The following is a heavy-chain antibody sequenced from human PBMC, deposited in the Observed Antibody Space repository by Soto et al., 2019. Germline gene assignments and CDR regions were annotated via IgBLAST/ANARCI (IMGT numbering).Heavy chain of an antibody. CDR3: ARGGDDYGDYLLDY. Sequence: ASVKVSCKASGYTFTSYDINWVRQATGQGLEWMGWMNPNSGNTAYAQKFQGRVTMTRNTSISTAYMELNSLRSEDTAVYYCARGGDDYGDYLLDYWGQGTLVTVSS. CDR1: GYTFTSYD. V-gene: IGHV1-8*01. CDR2: MNPNSGNT. D-gene: IGHD4-17*01. J-gene: IGHJ4*02.